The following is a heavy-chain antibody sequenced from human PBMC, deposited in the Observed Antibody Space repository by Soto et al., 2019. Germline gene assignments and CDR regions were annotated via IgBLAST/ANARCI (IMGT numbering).Heavy chain of an antibody. D-gene: IGHD3-22*01. CDR1: GYTFTSYA. CDR3: ARDRYYYDSSGSTPMGGTGGNWFDP. V-gene: IGHV1-3*01. J-gene: IGHJ5*02. Sequence: GASVKVSCKASGYTFTSYAMHWVRQAPGQRLEWMGWINAGNGDTKYSQELQGRLTLTRDTSAITAYMELSSLTSEDTAVYYCARDRYYYDSSGSTPMGGTGGNWFDPWGQGTLVTVSS. CDR2: INAGNGDT.